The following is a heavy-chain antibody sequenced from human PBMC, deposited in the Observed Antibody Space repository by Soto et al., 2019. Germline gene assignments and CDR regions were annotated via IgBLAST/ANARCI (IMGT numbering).Heavy chain of an antibody. Sequence: RLLPEKRREWIGEVNHRGSTNYNPSLTGRVTRSGDTSKHQFSLKLSSVTAADTAVYYCAIFLPTAISVVGIAVWGHGPTVTVSS. V-gene: IGHV4-34*01. CDR3: AIFLPTAISVVGIAV. CDR2: VNHRGST. J-gene: IGHJ6*02. D-gene: IGHD2-2*02.